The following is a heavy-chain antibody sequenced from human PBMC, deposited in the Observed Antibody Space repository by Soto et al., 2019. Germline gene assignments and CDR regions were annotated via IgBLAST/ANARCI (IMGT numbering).Heavy chain of an antibody. CDR3: ARDNRYNWNDEGWFDP. CDR2: MNPNSGNT. D-gene: IGHD1-20*01. CDR1: GYSFSDYD. Sequence: QVQLVQSGAEVKKPGASVKVSCKASGYSFSDYDINWVRQATGQGPEWMGWMNPNSGNTGYAQKFQGRVTMTRNTSINTADMELNSLGSEDTADYYCARDNRYNWNDEGWFDPWCQGTLVTVSS. J-gene: IGHJ5*02. V-gene: IGHV1-8*01.